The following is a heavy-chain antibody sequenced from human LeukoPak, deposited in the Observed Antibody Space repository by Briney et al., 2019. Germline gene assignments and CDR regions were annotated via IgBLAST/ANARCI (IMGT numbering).Heavy chain of an antibody. CDR3: ARETGTPLYYYYGMDV. Sequence: GRSLRLSCAASGFTFSSYGMHWVRQAPGKGLEWVAVIWYDGSNKYYADSVKGRFTISRDNSKNTLYLQMNSLRAEDTAVYYRARETGTPLYYYYGMDVWGQGTTVTVSS. J-gene: IGHJ6*02. V-gene: IGHV3-33*01. CDR1: GFTFSSYG. D-gene: IGHD1-1*01. CDR2: IWYDGSNK.